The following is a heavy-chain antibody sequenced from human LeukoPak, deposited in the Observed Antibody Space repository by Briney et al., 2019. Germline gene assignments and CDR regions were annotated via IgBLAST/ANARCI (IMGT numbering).Heavy chain of an antibody. CDR1: GFTVSSNY. CDR3: ARARNYDYVWGSYPPAGYYFDY. D-gene: IGHD3-16*01. V-gene: IGHV3-53*01. CDR2: IYSGGST. Sequence: AGGSLRLSCAASGFTVSSNYMSWVRQAPGKGLEWVSVIYSGGSTYYADSVKGQFTISRDNSKNTLYLQMNSLRAEDTAVYYCARARNYDYVWGSYPPAGYYFDYWGQGTLVTVSS. J-gene: IGHJ4*02.